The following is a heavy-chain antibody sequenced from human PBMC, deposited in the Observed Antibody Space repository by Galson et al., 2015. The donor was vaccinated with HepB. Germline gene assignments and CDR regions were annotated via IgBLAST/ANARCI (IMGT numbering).Heavy chain of an antibody. V-gene: IGHV6-1*01. CDR2: TYYRSKWYS. CDR3: ARVAGTIYYYGMDV. D-gene: IGHD6-19*01. J-gene: IGHJ6*02. Sequence: CAISGDSVSSHSAAWNWIRRSPSRGLEWLGRTYYRSKWYSDYAVSVRSRISINVDTSRNHFSLQLNSVTPEDTAVYYCARVAGTIYYYGMDVWGQGTTVTVSS. CDR1: GDSVSSHSAA.